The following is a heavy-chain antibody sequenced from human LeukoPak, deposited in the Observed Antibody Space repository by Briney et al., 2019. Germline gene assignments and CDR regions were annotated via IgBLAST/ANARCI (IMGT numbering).Heavy chain of an antibody. J-gene: IGHJ4*02. D-gene: IGHD2-21*02. Sequence: GGSLRLSCAASGFSFSSYGMQWVRQAPGKGLQWVAVVSYDGSNIDYADSVKGRFTISRDNSKNTLYLQMNSLRAEDTAVYYCAQGFTAIIYWGQGTLVTVSS. V-gene: IGHV3-30*03. CDR1: GFSFSSYG. CDR3: AQGFTAIIY. CDR2: VSYDGSNI.